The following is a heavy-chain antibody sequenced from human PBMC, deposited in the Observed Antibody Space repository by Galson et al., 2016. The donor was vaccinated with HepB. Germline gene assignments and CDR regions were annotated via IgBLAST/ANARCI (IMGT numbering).Heavy chain of an antibody. Sequence: SVKVSCKASGVTFSNFAISWVRQAPGQGPEWMGGIIPMFGTVNYAKKFQDRVTIFADDSSSTAADESTSTVYMELSSLRSEDTAVYYCARVGGYCKSDSCFFLGVYQYYGMDVWGQGTTVTVSS. CDR3: ARVGGYCKSDSCFFLGVYQYYGMDV. CDR1: GVTFSNFA. J-gene: IGHJ6*02. V-gene: IGHV1-69*13. D-gene: IGHD2-2*01. CDR2: IIPMFGTV.